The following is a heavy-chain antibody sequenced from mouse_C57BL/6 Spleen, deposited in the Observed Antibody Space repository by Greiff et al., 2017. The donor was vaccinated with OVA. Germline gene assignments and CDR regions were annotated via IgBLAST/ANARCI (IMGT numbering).Heavy chain of an antibody. D-gene: IGHD2-5*01. J-gene: IGHJ2*01. CDR3: ARKDYSNSPVCY. V-gene: IGHV1-78*01. Sequence: QVQLKEPDAELVKPGASVKISCKASGYTFTDHTIHWMKQRPGQGLEWIGYIYPRDGSTKYNEKFKGKATLTVAKSSSTAYMQLNSLTSEDSAVYVCARKDYSNSPVCYWGQSATLTV. CDR2: IYPRDGST. CDR1: GYTFTDHT.